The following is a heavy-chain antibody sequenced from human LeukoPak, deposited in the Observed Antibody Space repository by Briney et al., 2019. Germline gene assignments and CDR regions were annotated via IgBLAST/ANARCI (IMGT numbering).Heavy chain of an antibody. Sequence: SETLSLTCAVYGGSFSGYYWSWIRRPPGKGLEWIGEINHSGSTNYNPSLKSRVTISVDTSKNQFSLKLSSVTAADTAVYYCARQQYSGSYYEELVYWGQGTLVTVSS. CDR2: INHSGST. J-gene: IGHJ4*02. CDR1: GGSFSGYY. D-gene: IGHD1-26*01. V-gene: IGHV4-34*01. CDR3: ARQQYSGSYYEELVY.